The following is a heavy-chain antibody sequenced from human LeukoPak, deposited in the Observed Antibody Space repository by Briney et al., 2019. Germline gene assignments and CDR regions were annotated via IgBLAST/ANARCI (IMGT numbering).Heavy chain of an antibody. CDR2: IYYSGST. V-gene: IGHV4-61*01. J-gene: IGHJ4*02. CDR1: GGSVSSGSYY. Sequence: PSETLSLTCTVSGGSVSSGSYYWSWIRQPPGTGLEWIGYIYYSGSTNYNPSLKSRVTISVDTSKNQFSLKLSSVTAADTAAYYCARGPGIAAAGPGSWGQGTLVTVSS. D-gene: IGHD6-13*01. CDR3: ARGPGIAAAGPGS.